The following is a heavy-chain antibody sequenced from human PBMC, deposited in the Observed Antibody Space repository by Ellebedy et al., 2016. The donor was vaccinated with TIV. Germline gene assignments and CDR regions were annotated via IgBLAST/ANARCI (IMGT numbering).Heavy chain of an antibody. D-gene: IGHD6-13*01. CDR2: IIPNSGGT. V-gene: IGHV1-2*02. J-gene: IGHJ4*02. CDR3: ARELVSATGNY. CDR1: GYTFTGYY. Sequence: AASVKVSCKASGYTFTGYYIHWVRQAPGQGLEWMGWIIPNSGGTNYAQKFQGRVTMTRDTSISTAYMELSRLRSEDTALYYSARELVSATGNYWGQGTLVTVSS.